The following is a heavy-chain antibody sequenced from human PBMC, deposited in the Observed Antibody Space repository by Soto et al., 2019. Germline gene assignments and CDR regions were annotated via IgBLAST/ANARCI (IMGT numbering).Heavy chain of an antibody. D-gene: IGHD1-26*01. CDR2: ISGDGMST. V-gene: IGHV3-74*01. J-gene: IGHJ4*02. CDR1: PITFSIHW. CDR3: ARGGNYVSDY. Sequence: GSLRRPGVASPITFSIHWKHWVRQASGKGLVWVARISGDGMSTRYSYAVKGRFTMSRDNAKITLYLQMNSLRAEDTAVYPCARGGNYVSDYWRQAAQVTV.